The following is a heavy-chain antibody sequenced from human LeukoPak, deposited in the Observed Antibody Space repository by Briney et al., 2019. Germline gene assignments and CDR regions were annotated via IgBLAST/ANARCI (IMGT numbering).Heavy chain of an antibody. Sequence: SEALSLTCTVSGGSISSSSYYWGWIRQPPGKGLEWIGSIYYSGSTYYNPSLKSRVTISVDTSKNQFSLKLSSVTAADTAVYYCARDPTYYYDSSGYFFDYWGQGTLVTVSS. CDR1: GGSISSSSYY. CDR3: ARDPTYYYDSSGYFFDY. D-gene: IGHD3-22*01. V-gene: IGHV4-39*07. CDR2: IYYSGST. J-gene: IGHJ4*02.